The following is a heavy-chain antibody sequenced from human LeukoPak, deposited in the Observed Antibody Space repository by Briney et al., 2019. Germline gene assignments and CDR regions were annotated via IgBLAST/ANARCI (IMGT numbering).Heavy chain of an antibody. V-gene: IGHV1-8*01. D-gene: IGHD2-15*01. CDR1: GHTFSNYY. CDR2: MNPNSGNT. Sequence: GASVKVSCEASGHTFSNYYVHWVRQATGQGLEWMGWMNPNSGNTGYAQKLQGRVTMTRNTSISTAYMELSSLRSEDTAVYYCARGRAQGYCSGGSCRDAFDIWGQGTMVTVSS. CDR3: ARGRAQGYCSGGSCRDAFDI. J-gene: IGHJ3*02.